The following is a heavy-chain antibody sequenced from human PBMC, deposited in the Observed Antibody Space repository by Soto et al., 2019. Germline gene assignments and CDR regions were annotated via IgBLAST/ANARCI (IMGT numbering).Heavy chain of an antibody. CDR1: GFSLRTSGVG. V-gene: IGHV2-5*01. CDR2: IYWNDDK. D-gene: IGHD3-3*01. CDR3: AHTPTIFGVVITYYYYGMDV. J-gene: IGHJ6*02. Sequence: FGPTLVNPTQTLTLTCTFSGFSLRTSGVGVGWIRQPPGKALEWLALIYWNDDKRYSPSLKSRLTITKDTSKNQVVLTMTNMDPVDTATYYCAHTPTIFGVVITYYYYGMDVWGQGTTVTVSS.